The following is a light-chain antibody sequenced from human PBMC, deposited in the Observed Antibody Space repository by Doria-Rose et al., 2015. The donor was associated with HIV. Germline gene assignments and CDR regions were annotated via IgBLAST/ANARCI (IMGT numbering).Light chain of an antibody. Sequence: IGVTRSPSSLSASIGDRAPITCRASHTVRTSLTWFQQEPGKAPKLLIYAASRLQSGVPSRFSGSGSGTDFTLTISGLQPGDFATYYCQQTYSSPPWTFGQGTKVEMK. V-gene: IGKV1-39*01. J-gene: IGKJ1*01. CDR2: AAS. CDR1: HTVRTS. CDR3: QQTYSSPPWT.